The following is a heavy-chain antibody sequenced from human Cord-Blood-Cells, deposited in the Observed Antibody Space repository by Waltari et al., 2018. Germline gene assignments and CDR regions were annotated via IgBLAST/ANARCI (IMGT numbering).Heavy chain of an antibody. CDR1: GYSISSGYY. J-gene: IGHJ4*02. Sequence: QVQLQESGPGLVKPSETLSLTCTVSGYSISSGYYWGWIRQPPGKGLEWIGSIYHSGSTYYNPSLNVRVTISVGTSKSQFSLKLSSGTAADTAVYYCARGGPYSSSSFDYWGQGTLVTVSS. D-gene: IGHD6-6*01. CDR2: IYHSGST. V-gene: IGHV4-38-2*02. CDR3: ARGGPYSSSSFDY.